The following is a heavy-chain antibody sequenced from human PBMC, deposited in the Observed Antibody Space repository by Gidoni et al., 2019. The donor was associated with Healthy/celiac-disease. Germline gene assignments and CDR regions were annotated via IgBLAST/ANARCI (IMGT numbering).Heavy chain of an antibody. D-gene: IGHD3-3*01. V-gene: IGHV4-39*01. J-gene: IGHJ4*02. Sequence: QLQLQESGPGLVKPSETLSLTCTVSGGSISSSSYYWGWIRQPPGKGLEWIGSIYYSGSTYYNPSLKSRVTISVDTSKNQFSLKLSSVTAADTAVYYCASDYDFWSGYYSPYYFDYWGQGTLVTVSS. CDR2: IYYSGST. CDR1: GGSISSSSYY. CDR3: ASDYDFWSGYYSPYYFDY.